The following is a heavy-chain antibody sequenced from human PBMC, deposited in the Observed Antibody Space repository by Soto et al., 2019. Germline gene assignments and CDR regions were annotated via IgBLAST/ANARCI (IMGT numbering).Heavy chain of an antibody. CDR1: GGSFSGYY. CDR2: INHSGST. D-gene: IGHD6-6*01. V-gene: IGHV4-34*01. CDR3: ARGRGQLVRDHYMDV. J-gene: IGHJ6*03. Sequence: SETLSLTCAVYGGSFSGYYWSWIRQPPGKGLEWIGEINHSGSTNYNPSLKSRVTISVDTSKNQFSLKLSSVTAADTAVYYCARGRGQLVRDHYMDVWGKGTTVTVSS.